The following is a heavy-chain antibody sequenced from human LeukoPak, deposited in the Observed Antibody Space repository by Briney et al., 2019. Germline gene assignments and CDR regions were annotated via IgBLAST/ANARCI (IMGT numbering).Heavy chain of an antibody. D-gene: IGHD3-3*01. CDR3: ASTDFWSGYP. Sequence: GGSLRLSCAASGFTFSTYAMSWVRQAPGKGLEWVSTINDNGDNTHYADSVKGRCTISRDNAKNSLYLQMNSLRAEDTAVYYCASTDFWSGYPWGQGTLVTVSS. J-gene: IGHJ5*02. CDR2: INDNGDNT. CDR1: GFTFSTYA. V-gene: IGHV3-23*01.